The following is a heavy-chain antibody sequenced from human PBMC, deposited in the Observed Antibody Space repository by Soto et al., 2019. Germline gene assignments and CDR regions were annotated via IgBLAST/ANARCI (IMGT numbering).Heavy chain of an antibody. CDR3: ARERHGESFTDF. Sequence: QVQLVESGGGVVHPGRSLRPSCAASGFTFSRSAMHWVRQAPGKGLEWVAVISYDGNDKFYADSVKGRFTISRDNSKSTVYLEVNSLRGEDTAVYYCARERHGESFTDFWGQGTLVTVSS. V-gene: IGHV3-30-3*01. CDR1: GFTFSRSA. J-gene: IGHJ4*02. D-gene: IGHD4-17*01. CDR2: ISYDGNDK.